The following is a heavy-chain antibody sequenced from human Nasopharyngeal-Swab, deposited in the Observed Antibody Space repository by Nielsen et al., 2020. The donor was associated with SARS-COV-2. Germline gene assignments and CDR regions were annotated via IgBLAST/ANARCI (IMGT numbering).Heavy chain of an antibody. D-gene: IGHD6-13*01. Sequence: GSLKISCAASGFTFSSYGMHWVRQAPGKGLEWVAVISYDGGNKYYADSVKGRFTISRDNSKNTLYLQMNSLRAEDTAVYYCAKGDSSNWSDYYMDVWGKGTTVTVSS. CDR3: AKGDSSNWSDYYMDV. CDR2: ISYDGGNK. J-gene: IGHJ6*03. CDR1: GFTFSSYG. V-gene: IGHV3-30*18.